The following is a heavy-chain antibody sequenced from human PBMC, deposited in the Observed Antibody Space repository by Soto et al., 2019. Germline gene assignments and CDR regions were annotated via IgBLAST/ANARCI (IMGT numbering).Heavy chain of an antibody. CDR1: GYSISSGYY. V-gene: IGHV4-38-2*01. CDR3: ARVHDYSNQFDY. J-gene: IGHJ4*02. Sequence: PSETLSLTCAVSGYSISSGYYWGWIRQPPGKGLEWIGSIYHSGSTYYNPSLKSRVTISVDTSKNQFSLKLSSVTAAGTAVYYCARVHDYSNQFDYWGQGTLVTVSS. D-gene: IGHD4-4*01. CDR2: IYHSGST.